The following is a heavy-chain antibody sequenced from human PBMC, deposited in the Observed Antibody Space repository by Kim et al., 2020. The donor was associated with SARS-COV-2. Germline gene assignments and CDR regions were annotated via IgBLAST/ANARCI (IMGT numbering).Heavy chain of an antibody. CDR1: GFTFSSYW. V-gene: IGHV3-7*01. J-gene: IGHJ6*02. Sequence: GGSLRLSCAASGFTFSSYWMSWVRQAPGKGLEWVANIKQDGSEKYYVDSVKGRFTISRDNAKNSLYLQMNSLRAEDTAVYYCAREWGDRGTFVGVDILNYCYGMDVWGQGTTVTVSS. CDR3: AREWGDRGTFVGVDILNYCYGMDV. D-gene: IGHD3-3*01. CDR2: IKQDGSEK.